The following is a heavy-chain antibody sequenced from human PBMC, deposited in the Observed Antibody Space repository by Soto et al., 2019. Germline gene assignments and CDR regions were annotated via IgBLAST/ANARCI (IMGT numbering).Heavy chain of an antibody. CDR2: INHSGST. CDR1: GGSFSGYY. Sequence: SETLSLTCAVYGGSFSGYYWSWIRQPPGKGLEWIGEINHSGSTNYNPSLKSRVTISVDTSKNQFSLKLSSVTAADTAVYYCARLSGSFAWGHFDLWGRGTLVTVSS. J-gene: IGHJ2*01. V-gene: IGHV4-34*01. CDR3: ARLSGSFAWGHFDL. D-gene: IGHD3-10*01.